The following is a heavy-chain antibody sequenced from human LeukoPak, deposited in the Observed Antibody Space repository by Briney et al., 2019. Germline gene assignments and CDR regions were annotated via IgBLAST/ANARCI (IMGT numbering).Heavy chain of an antibody. CDR2: INPNSGGT. D-gene: IGHD3-22*01. CDR1: GYTFTGYY. J-gene: IGHJ4*02. V-gene: IGHV1-2*02. Sequence: ASVKVSCKASGYTFTGYYMHWVRQAPGQGLEWMGWINPNSGGTNYAQKLQGRVTMTRDTSISTAYMELSRLRSDDTAVYYCARDPDYYNSSGYGDYWGQGTLVTVSS. CDR3: ARDPDYYNSSGYGDY.